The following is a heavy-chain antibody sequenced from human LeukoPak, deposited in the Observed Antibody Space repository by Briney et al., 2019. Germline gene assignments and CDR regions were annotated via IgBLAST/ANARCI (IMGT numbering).Heavy chain of an antibody. CDR1: GYTFNGYY. J-gene: IGHJ4*02. V-gene: IGHV1-2*02. D-gene: IGHD1-26*01. CDR2: IKPISGGS. Sequence: ASVKVSCNASGYTFNGYYMHWVRQAPGQGIEWMGWIKPISGGSNYAQKFQGRVTMTRDTSISPDYMELSRLTSDDTAVYYCARGSQLVGATSGFDYWGQGTLVTVSS. CDR3: ARGSQLVGATSGFDY.